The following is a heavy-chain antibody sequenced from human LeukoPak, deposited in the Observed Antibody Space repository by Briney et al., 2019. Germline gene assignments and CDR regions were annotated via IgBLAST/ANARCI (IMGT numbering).Heavy chain of an antibody. D-gene: IGHD6-19*01. CDR2: IYPGDSDT. Sequence: GESLKISCKGSGYSFTSLWIGWGRQMPGKGLEWMGIIYPGDSDTRYSPSFQGQVTISADKSISTAYLQWSGLKASDTAMYYCSRQEGQWLDHMYHWGQGTLVTVSS. CDR1: GYSFTSLW. V-gene: IGHV5-51*01. J-gene: IGHJ5*02. CDR3: SRQEGQWLDHMYH.